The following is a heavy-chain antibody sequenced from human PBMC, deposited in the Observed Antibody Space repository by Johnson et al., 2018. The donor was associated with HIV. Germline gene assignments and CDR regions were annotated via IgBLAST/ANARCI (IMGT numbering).Heavy chain of an antibody. D-gene: IGHD6-13*01. CDR2: ISSSGSTI. CDR3: AGYSSSWYDAFDI. V-gene: IGHV3-11*01. Sequence: QVQLVESGGGLVQPGGSLRLSCAASGFTFSDYYMSWIRQAPGKGLEWVSYISSSGSTIYYADSVKGRFTISRDNAKNTLYMQMNSLRAEDTALYYCAGYSSSWYDAFDIWGQGTMVTVSS. J-gene: IGHJ3*02. CDR1: GFTFSDYY.